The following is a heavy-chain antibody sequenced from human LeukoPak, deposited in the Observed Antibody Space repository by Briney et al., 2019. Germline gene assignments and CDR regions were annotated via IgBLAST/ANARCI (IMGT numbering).Heavy chain of an antibody. V-gene: IGHV1-69*04. CDR1: GGTFSSYA. CDR2: IIPILGIA. CDR3: ARTSRVVPAAGNNWFDP. Sequence: SVKVSCKASGGTFSSYAISWVRQAPGQGLEWMGRIIPILGIANYAQKFQGRVTITADKSTSTAYMELSSLRSEDTAVYYCARTSRVVPAAGNNWFDPWGQGTLVTVSS. D-gene: IGHD2-2*01. J-gene: IGHJ5*02.